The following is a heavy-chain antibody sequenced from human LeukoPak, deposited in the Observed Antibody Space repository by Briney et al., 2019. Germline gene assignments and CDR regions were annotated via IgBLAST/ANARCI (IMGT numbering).Heavy chain of an antibody. CDR2: ISGSGGST. CDR3: AKSLELYDIFGVVITFDY. J-gene: IGHJ4*02. Sequence: GGSLRLSCAASGFTFSSYAMSWVRQAPGKGLEWVSAISGSGGSTYYADSVKGRFTISRDNSKNTLYLQMNSLRAEDTAVYYCAKSLELYDIFGVVITFDYWGQGTLVTVSS. D-gene: IGHD3-3*01. V-gene: IGHV3-23*01. CDR1: GFTFSSYA.